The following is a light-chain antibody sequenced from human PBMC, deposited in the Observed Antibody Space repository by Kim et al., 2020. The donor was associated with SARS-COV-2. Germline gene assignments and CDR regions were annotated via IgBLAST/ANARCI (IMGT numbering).Light chain of an antibody. V-gene: IGKV3-20*01. CDR1: QSVSSSY. CDR3: QQYGSSPRT. J-gene: IGKJ1*01. Sequence: SPGERATLSCRASQSVSSSYLAWYQQKPGQAPRLLIYGASSRATGIPDRFSGSGSGTDFTLTISRLAPEDFAVYYCQQYGSSPRTFGQGTKVDIK. CDR2: GAS.